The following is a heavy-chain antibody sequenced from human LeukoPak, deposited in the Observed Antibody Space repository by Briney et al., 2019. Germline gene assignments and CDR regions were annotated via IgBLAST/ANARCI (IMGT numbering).Heavy chain of an antibody. Sequence: PGGSLRLSCAASGFTFSSYAMSWVRQAPGKGLEWVSAISGSGGSTYYADSVKGRFTISRDNSKNTLYLQMNSLRAEDTAVYYCAKDYCSGGSCWSGFDYWGQGTLVTVSS. CDR3: AKDYCSGGSCWSGFDY. D-gene: IGHD2-15*01. CDR2: ISGSGGST. V-gene: IGHV3-23*01. J-gene: IGHJ4*02. CDR1: GFTFSSYA.